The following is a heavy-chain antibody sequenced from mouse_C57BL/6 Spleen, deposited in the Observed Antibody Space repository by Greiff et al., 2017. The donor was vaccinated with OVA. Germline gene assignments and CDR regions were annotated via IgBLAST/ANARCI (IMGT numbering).Heavy chain of an antibody. CDR1: GYTFTSYW. Sequence: QVQLQQPGTELVKPGASVKLSCKASGYTFTSYWMHWVKQRPGQGLEWIGNINPSNGGTNYNEKFKSKATLTVDKSSSPAYMQLSSLTSEDSAVYYCARSRTVVATNYFDYWGQGTTLTVSS. D-gene: IGHD1-1*01. CDR3: ARSRTVVATNYFDY. J-gene: IGHJ2*01. CDR2: INPSNGGT. V-gene: IGHV1-53*01.